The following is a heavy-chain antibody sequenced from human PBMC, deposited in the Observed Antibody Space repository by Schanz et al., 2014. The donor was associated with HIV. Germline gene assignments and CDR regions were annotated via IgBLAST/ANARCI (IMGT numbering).Heavy chain of an antibody. Sequence: QVQLVQSGAEVKKPGASVKVSCKASSYTFAGHRIHWLRQAPGQGLDWMGWIDPNSGGTNYAQKCQARVTMTRDKSISTAYMELTRLRSDDTAVYYCARDDPFDPWGQGTLVTVSS. CDR1: SYTFAGHR. CDR3: ARDDPFDP. V-gene: IGHV1-2*02. J-gene: IGHJ5*02. CDR2: IDPNSGGT.